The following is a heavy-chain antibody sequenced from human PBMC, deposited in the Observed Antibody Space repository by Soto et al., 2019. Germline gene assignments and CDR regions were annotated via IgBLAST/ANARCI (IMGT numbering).Heavy chain of an antibody. CDR3: ATGVIWIGYFTVDS. D-gene: IGHD3-3*01. V-gene: IGHV1-69*01. Sequence: QVQLVQSGAEVKKPGSSVKVSCKASGGSFGNSAINWVRQTPGQGLEWLGGFIPVYRTLNYAQKFQGRVMSTANDSTGTAFASLSSLASDDTAGYYRATGVIWIGYFTVDSWGQGTRVTVSS. J-gene: IGHJ4*02. CDR1: GGSFGNSA. CDR2: FIPVYRTL.